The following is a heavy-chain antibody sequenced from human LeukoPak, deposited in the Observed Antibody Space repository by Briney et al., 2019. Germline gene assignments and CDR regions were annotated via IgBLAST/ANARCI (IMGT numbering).Heavy chain of an antibody. CDR1: GFTFSSYG. D-gene: IGHD7-27*01. V-gene: IGHV3-33*06. CDR3: AKDKEQNWDFDY. CDR2: IWYDGSNK. Sequence: GGSLRLSRAASGFTFSSYGMHWVRQAPGKGLEWVAVIWYDGSNKYYADSVKGRFTISRDNSKNTLYLQMNSLRAEDTAVYYCAKDKEQNWDFDYWGQGTLVTVSS. J-gene: IGHJ4*02.